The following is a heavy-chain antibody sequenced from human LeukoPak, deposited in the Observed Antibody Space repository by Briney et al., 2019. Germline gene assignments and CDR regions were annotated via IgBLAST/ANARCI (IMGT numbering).Heavy chain of an antibody. V-gene: IGHV3-7*01. J-gene: IGHJ4*02. CDR3: ARPMYYYDSSGPDY. CDR2: IKQDGSEK. D-gene: IGHD3-22*01. Sequence: GGSLRPSCAASGFTFGSYWMSWVRQAPGKGLEWVANIKQDGSEKYYVDSAKGRFTISRDNANNSLYLQMNSPRAEDTAVYYCARPMYYYDSSGPDYWGQGTLVTVSS. CDR1: GFTFGSYW.